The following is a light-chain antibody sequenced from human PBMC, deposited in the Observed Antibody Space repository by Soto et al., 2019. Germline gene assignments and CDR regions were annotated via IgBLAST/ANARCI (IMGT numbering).Light chain of an antibody. V-gene: IGKV1-39*01. CDR1: QSISTY. CDR2: GAS. Sequence: DIQMTQSPSSLSASVGDRVTITCRASQSISTYVNWYQQKPGKAPNLLIFGASRLQSGVPSRFSGSRSGTDFTLTISSLRPEDFATYFCQQSFSQPWTFGQGTKVE. J-gene: IGKJ1*01. CDR3: QQSFSQPWT.